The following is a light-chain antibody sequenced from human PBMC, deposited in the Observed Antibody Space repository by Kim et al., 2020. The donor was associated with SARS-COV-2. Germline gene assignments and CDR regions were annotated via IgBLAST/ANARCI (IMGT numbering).Light chain of an antibody. J-gene: IGKJ2*01. Sequence: ETVMTQSPAALSVSPGERAPLSCRTSQNIGINLAWYQQKPGQAPRLLIYGASPRATGISDRFSGSGSGTDFTLTISSLQSEDLAVYYCQQYGDWPYVFGQGTKLEI. CDR1: QNIGIN. V-gene: IGKV3-15*01. CDR2: GAS. CDR3: QQYGDWPYV.